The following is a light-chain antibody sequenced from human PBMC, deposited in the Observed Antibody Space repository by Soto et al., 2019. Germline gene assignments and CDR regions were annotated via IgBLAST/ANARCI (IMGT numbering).Light chain of an antibody. CDR2: SAS. CDR3: QQGHIWPLT. Sequence: EIAMTQSPATLSVSPGERATLSCRASQSISTELAWYQQIPGQPPTLLINSASTRATGVPARFTGSGSGSEFTLTSSGLQSEDFAIYYCQQGHIWPLTLGQGTRLEI. J-gene: IGKJ2*01. CDR1: QSISTE. V-gene: IGKV3-15*01.